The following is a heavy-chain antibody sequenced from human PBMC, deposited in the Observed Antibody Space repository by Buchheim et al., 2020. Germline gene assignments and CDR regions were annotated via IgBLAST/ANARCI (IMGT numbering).Heavy chain of an antibody. V-gene: IGHV3-72*01. J-gene: IGHJ6*01. CDR3: ARAPGIAVAGARNYYYYYGMDV. CDR2: TRNKANSYTT. D-gene: IGHD6-19*01. Sequence: EVQLVESGGGLVQPGGSLRLSCAASGFTFSDHYMDWVRQAPGKGLEWVGRTRNKANSYTTEYAASVKGRFTISRDDSKNSLYLQMNSLKTEDTAVYYCARAPGIAVAGARNYYYYYGMDVWGQGT. CDR1: GFTFSDHY.